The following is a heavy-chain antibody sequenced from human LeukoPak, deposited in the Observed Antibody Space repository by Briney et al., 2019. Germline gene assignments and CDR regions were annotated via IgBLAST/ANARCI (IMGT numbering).Heavy chain of an antibody. V-gene: IGHV3-53*01. J-gene: IGHJ4*02. Sequence: GGSLRLSCAASGFTVSSNYMTWVRQAPGQRLEWVSVIYFGGTTYYADSVKGRFTISRDNSKNTVYLQMNSLRVEDTAVYYCARGDGVYVYWGQGTLVTVSS. CDR3: ARGDGVYVY. CDR2: IYFGGTT. D-gene: IGHD5/OR15-5a*01. CDR1: GFTVSSNY.